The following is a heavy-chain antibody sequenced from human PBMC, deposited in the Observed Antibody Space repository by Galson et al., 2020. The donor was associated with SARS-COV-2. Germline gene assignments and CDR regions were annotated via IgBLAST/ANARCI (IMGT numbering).Heavy chain of an antibody. V-gene: IGHV4-38-2*02. CDR2: IYHSGST. J-gene: IGHJ3*02. Sequence: SETLSLTCTVSGYSISSGYYWGWIRQPPGKGLEWIRSIYHSGSTYYNQSLKSRVTISVDTSKNQFSLKLSSVTAADTAVYYCARAWTYYYDSSGPYPDAFDIWGQGTMVTVSS. CDR1: GYSISSGYY. D-gene: IGHD3-22*01. CDR3: ARAWTYYYDSSGPYPDAFDI.